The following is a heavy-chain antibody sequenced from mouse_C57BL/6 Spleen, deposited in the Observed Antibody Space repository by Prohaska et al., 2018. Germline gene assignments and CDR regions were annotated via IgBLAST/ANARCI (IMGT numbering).Heavy chain of an antibody. D-gene: IGHD2-4*01. Sequence: ELQLVASGGGLVQPIGSLLLSCAASGFSFNTYSMIWVRPAPVKGLEWVARIRSKSNNYATYYADSVEDRFTISRDDSESMLYLQMNNLKTEDTAMYYCVSRGDYGDYWGQGTLVTVSA. J-gene: IGHJ3*01. CDR1: GFSFNTYS. CDR3: VSRGDYGDY. CDR2: IRSKSNNYAT. V-gene: IGHV10-1*01.